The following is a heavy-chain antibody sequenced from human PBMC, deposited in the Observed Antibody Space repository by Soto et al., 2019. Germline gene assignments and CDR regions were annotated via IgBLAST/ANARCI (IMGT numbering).Heavy chain of an antibody. V-gene: IGHV2-5*01. CDR2: IYWSGDE. CDR3: ARGLATLPVFAIDI. CDR1: GFSLTTSGVG. J-gene: IGHJ3*02. Sequence: QGTLKESGPTLVNPTQTLTLTCSFSGFSLTTSGVGVGWIRQSPGKALEWLALIYWSGDEHYRPSLKSRLSIIKDTSKNHVVLIMTDMDPVDTATYYCARGLATLPVFAIDIWGQGTMVTVSS. D-gene: IGHD6-6*01.